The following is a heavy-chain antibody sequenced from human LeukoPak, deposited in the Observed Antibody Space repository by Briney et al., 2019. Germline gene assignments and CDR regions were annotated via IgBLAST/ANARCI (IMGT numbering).Heavy chain of an antibody. Sequence: GGSLRLSCAASGFTFSSYSMNWVRQAPGKGLEWVSSISSSSSYIYYADSVKGRFTISRDNAKNSLYLQMNSLRAEDTAVYYCARSGGSYTTQGDYWGQGTLVTVSS. D-gene: IGHD1-26*01. CDR3: ARSGGSYTTQGDY. J-gene: IGHJ4*02. CDR1: GFTFSSYS. V-gene: IGHV3-21*01. CDR2: ISSSSSYI.